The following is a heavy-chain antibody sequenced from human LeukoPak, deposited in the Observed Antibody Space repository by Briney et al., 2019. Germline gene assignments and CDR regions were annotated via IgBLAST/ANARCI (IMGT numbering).Heavy chain of an antibody. CDR2: ISGSGSST. D-gene: IGHD4-11*01. V-gene: IGHV3-23*01. J-gene: IGHJ4*02. CDR3: AIDYTSLFEY. CDR1: GFTFSAYA. Sequence: GGSLRLSCAASGFTFSAYAMSWVRQAPGKGLEWVSGISGSGSSTFDADSVKGRFTISRDNSKNTLYLQMNSLRAEDTAVYYCAIDYTSLFEYWGQGTLVTVSS.